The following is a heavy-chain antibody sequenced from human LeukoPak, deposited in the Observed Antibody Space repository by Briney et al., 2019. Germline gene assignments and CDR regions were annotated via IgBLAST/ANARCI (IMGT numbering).Heavy chain of an antibody. J-gene: IGHJ6*02. V-gene: IGHV4-34*01. CDR1: GGSFSGYY. CDR2: INHSGST. Sequence: SETLSLTCAVYGGSFSGYYWSWIRQPPGKGLEWIGEINHSGSTNYNPSLKSRVTISVDTSKSQFSLKLSSVTAADTAVYYCATKPYYYGMDVWGQGTTVTVSS. CDR3: ATKPYYYGMDV.